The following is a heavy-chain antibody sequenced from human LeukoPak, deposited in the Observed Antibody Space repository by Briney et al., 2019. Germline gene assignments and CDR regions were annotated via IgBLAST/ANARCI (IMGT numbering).Heavy chain of an antibody. CDR3: ARASPGRLYFDY. J-gene: IGHJ4*02. V-gene: IGHV3-13*01. CDR2: IGTAGDT. CDR1: GFTFSSYD. Sequence: GGSLRLSCAASGFTFSSYDMHWVRQATGKGLEWVSAIGTAGDTYYPGSVKGRFTISRENAKNSLYLQMNSLRAGDTAVYYCARASPGRLYFDYWGQGTLVTVSS.